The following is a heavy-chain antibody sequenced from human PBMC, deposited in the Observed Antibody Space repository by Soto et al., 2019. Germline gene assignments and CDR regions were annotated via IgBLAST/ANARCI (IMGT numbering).Heavy chain of an antibody. D-gene: IGHD3-3*01. CDR3: ARGHYDFWSGYYYGMDV. CDR1: GYTFTSYD. CDR2: MNPNSGNT. V-gene: IGHV1-8*01. J-gene: IGHJ6*02. Sequence: QVQLVQSGAEVKKPGASVKVSCKASGYTFTSYDINWVRQATGQGLEWMGWMNPNSGNTGYAQKFQGRVPMTRNTSIRTAYMELSSLRSEDTAVSYCARGHYDFWSGYYYGMDVWGQGTTVTVSS.